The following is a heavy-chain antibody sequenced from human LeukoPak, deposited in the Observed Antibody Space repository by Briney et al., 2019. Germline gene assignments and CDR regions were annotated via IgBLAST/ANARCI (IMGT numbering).Heavy chain of an antibody. CDR1: GFTFSDYY. D-gene: IGHD3-22*01. CDR2: ISSTGNTI. Sequence: PGGSLRLSCAASGFTFSDYYMTWIRQAPGKGLEWVSYISSTGNTIYYADSVKGRFTISRDNAKNSLYLQMNSLRAEDTAVYYCARGRGYDSSGYYFSTGWFDPWGQGPLVTVSS. J-gene: IGHJ5*02. CDR3: ARGRGYDSSGYYFSTGWFDP. V-gene: IGHV3-11*01.